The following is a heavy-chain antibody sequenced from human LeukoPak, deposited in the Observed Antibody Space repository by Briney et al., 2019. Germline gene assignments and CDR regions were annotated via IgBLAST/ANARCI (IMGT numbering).Heavy chain of an antibody. CDR3: AKDASGSYCPDY. D-gene: IGHD1-26*01. Sequence: QPGGSLRLACAASGFTFSVYAMSWVRQAPGKGLEWVSGISGSGANTHYADSVKGRFTISRDSSKNTLYLQMNSLRAEDTATYYCAKDASGSYCPDYWGQGTLVTVSS. J-gene: IGHJ4*02. V-gene: IGHV3-23*01. CDR2: ISGSGANT. CDR1: GFTFSVYA.